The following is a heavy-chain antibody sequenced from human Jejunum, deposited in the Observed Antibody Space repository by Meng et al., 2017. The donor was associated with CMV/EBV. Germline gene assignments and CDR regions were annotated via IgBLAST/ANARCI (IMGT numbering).Heavy chain of an antibody. V-gene: IGHV1-69*05. Sequence: ALTWVRQAPGQGLEWMGGIIPIFGSVKYAQKFQERITITTDESATTAYLELSSLRFEDTAVYYCAKDRGGVYSGTFYSLGYLAEWGPGTRVTVSS. D-gene: IGHD1-26*01. CDR2: IIPIFGSV. J-gene: IGHJ4*02. CDR3: AKDRGGVYSGTFYSLGYLAE. CDR1: A.